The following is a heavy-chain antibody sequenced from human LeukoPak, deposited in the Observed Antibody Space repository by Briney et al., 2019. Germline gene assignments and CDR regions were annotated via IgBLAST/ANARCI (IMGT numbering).Heavy chain of an antibody. D-gene: IGHD3-10*01. J-gene: IGHJ5*02. Sequence: ASVNVSCKASGYSFTGYYMHWVRQAPGQGLEWMGWINPNSGGTNYAQKFQGRVTMTRDTSISTAYMELSRLRSDDTAVYYCARTAWFGEGNWFDPWGQGTLVTVSS. CDR1: GYSFTGYY. CDR3: ARTAWFGEGNWFDP. CDR2: INPNSGGT. V-gene: IGHV1-2*02.